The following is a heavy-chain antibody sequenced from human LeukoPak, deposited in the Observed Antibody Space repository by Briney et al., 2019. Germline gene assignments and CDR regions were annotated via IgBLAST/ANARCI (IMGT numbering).Heavy chain of an antibody. J-gene: IGHJ3*02. V-gene: IGHV3-30-3*02. CDR3: AKMEWELLYYRPHDAFDI. CDR1: GFTFSSYA. Sequence: PGGSLRLSCAASGFTFSSYAMHWVRQAPGKGLEWVAVISYDGSNKYYADSVKGRFTISRDNSKNTLYLQMNSLRAEDTAVYYCAKMEWELLYYRPHDAFDIWGQGTMVTVSS. CDR2: ISYDGSNK. D-gene: IGHD1-26*01.